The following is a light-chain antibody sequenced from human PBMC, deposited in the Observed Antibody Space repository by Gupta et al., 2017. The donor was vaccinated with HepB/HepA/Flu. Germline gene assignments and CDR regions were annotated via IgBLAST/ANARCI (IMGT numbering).Light chain of an antibody. CDR3: NSRFRSRDGGNKHFV. CDR1: SLRKFY. CDR2: SEN. J-gene: IGLJ1*01. V-gene: IGLV3-19*01. Sequence: SSELTQDPAVSVALGQKVTIACRGDSLRKFYASLYQQKPGHAPILGTYSENNRPSGIPDRFAASSSGRTASWTITGAQAEDEADYYCNSRFRSRDGGNKHFVFGTGTKVTVL.